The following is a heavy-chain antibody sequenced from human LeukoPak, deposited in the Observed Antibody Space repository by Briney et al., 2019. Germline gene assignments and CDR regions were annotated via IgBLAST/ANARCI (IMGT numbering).Heavy chain of an antibody. CDR3: APSVPNYYDSSGYDTFDY. Sequence: GASVKVSCKASGYTFTGYYMHWVRQAPGQGLEWMGWINPNSGGTNYAQKFQGRVTMTRDTSISTAYMELSRLRSDDTAVYYCAPSVPNYYDSSGYDTFDYWGQGTLVTVSS. J-gene: IGHJ4*02. CDR1: GYTFTGYY. CDR2: INPNSGGT. V-gene: IGHV1-2*02. D-gene: IGHD3-22*01.